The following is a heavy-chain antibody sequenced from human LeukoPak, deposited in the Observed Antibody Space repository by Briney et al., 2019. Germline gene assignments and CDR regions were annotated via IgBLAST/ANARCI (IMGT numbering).Heavy chain of an antibody. CDR1: GFTFSSYA. CDR3: ARGRRDYYYDSSGYGNWFDP. V-gene: IGHV3-23*01. CDR2: ISGSGGST. D-gene: IGHD3-22*01. J-gene: IGHJ5*02. Sequence: GGSLRLSCAASGFTFSSYAMSWVRQAPGKGLEWVSAISGSGGSTYYADSVKGRFTISRDNSKNTLYLQMNSLRSEDTAVYYCARGRRDYYYDSSGYGNWFDPWGQGTLVTVSS.